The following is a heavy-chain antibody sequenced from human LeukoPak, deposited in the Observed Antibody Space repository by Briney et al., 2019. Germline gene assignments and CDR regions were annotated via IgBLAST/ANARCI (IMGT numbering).Heavy chain of an antibody. CDR1: GYTFTSYG. Sequence: GASVKVSCKASGYTFTSYGISWVRQAPGQGLEWMGWISAYNGNTNYAQKLQGRVTMTTDTSTSTAYMQLRSLRSDDTAVYYCARGVVPAAISVGVDFYYYMDVWGKGTTVTVSS. CDR2: ISAYNGNT. D-gene: IGHD2-2*01. J-gene: IGHJ6*03. V-gene: IGHV1-18*01. CDR3: ARGVVPAAISVGVDFYYYMDV.